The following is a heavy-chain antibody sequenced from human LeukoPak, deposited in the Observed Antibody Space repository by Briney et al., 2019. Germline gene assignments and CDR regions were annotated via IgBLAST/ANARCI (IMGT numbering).Heavy chain of an antibody. CDR1: GDSITGSSYY. D-gene: IGHD3-22*01. V-gene: IGHV4-39*01. J-gene: IGHJ4*02. CDR3: ARQYYDSTGYYYFDY. CDR2: MYYSGST. Sequence: SETLSLTCTVSGDSITGSSYYWGWIRQPPGKGLEWIGSMYYSGSTYSNPSLKSRVTISADTSKDQFSLKLKSVTAADTAVYYCARQYYDSTGYYYFDYWGQGTLVTVSS.